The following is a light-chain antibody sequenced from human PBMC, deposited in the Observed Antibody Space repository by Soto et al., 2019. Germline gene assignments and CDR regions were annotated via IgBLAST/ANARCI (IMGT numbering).Light chain of an antibody. J-gene: IGKJ4*01. CDR1: QSIGDN. CDR2: AAS. CDR3: QQRFNTPPT. Sequence: DIQMTQSPSSLSASVGDRVTITCRASQSIGDNLNWYQLKPGTAPNLLIYAASNLQSGVPSRFRGSVSGTDFTITISNMQPEDCVSYFCQQRFNTPPTFGGGTKVEIQ. V-gene: IGKV1-39*01.